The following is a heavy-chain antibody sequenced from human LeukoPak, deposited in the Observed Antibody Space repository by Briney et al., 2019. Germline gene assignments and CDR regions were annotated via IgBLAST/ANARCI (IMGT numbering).Heavy chain of an antibody. V-gene: IGHV4-59*01. D-gene: IGHD3-22*01. CDR2: IYYSGST. CDR1: GGSISSYY. Sequence: PSETLSLTSTVPGGSISSYYLSWIRQPPPKGLEWVWYIYYSGSTNYNPSLKSRVTISVDTSKNQFSLKLSSVTAADTAVYYCARVRVYDSSGYYNYYYYMDVWGKGTTVTVSS. CDR3: ARVRVYDSSGYYNYYYYMDV. J-gene: IGHJ6*03.